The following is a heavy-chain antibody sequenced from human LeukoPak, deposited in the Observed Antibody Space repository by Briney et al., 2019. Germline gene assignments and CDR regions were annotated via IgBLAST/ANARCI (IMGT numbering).Heavy chain of an antibody. Sequence: PGGSLRLSCAASGFTFSSYAMSWVRQAPGKGLEWVSAISGSGGSTYYADSVKGRFTISRDNSKNTLYLQMNSLRAEDTAVYYCARLVATIMLLSYFDYWGQGTLVTVSS. D-gene: IGHD5-12*01. CDR2: ISGSGGST. V-gene: IGHV3-23*01. CDR3: ARLVATIMLLSYFDY. CDR1: GFTFSSYA. J-gene: IGHJ4*02.